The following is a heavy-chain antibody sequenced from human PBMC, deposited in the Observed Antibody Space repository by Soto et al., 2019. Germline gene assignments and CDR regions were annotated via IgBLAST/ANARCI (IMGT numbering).Heavy chain of an antibody. CDR1: GYTFTSYG. J-gene: IGHJ3*02. CDR3: ASKDSGYASDAFDI. Sequence: GASVKVSCTASGYTFTSYGISWVRQAPGQGLEWMGWISAYNGNTNYAQKLQGRVTMTTDTSTSTAHMELRSLRPDDTAVYYCASKDSGYASDAFDIWGQGTMVTVSS. V-gene: IGHV1-18*01. D-gene: IGHD5-12*01. CDR2: ISAYNGNT.